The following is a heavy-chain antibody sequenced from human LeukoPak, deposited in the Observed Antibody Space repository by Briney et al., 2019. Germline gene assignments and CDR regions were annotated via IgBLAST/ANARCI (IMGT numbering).Heavy chain of an antibody. CDR2: ISWNSGSI. CDR1: GFTFDDYA. J-gene: IGHJ5*02. V-gene: IGHV3-9*01. Sequence: GGSLRLSCTASGFTFDDYAMHWVRQAPGKGLEWVSGISWNSGSIGYADSVKGRFTISRDNAKNSLYLQMNSLRAEDTALYYCAKDYSSSWYRYNWFDPWGQGTLVTVSS. CDR3: AKDYSSSWYRYNWFDP. D-gene: IGHD6-13*01.